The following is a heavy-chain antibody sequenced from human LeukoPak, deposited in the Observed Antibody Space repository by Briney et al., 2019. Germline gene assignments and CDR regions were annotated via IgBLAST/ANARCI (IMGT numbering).Heavy chain of an antibody. D-gene: IGHD3-10*01. CDR2: IYHSGIT. J-gene: IGHJ4*02. CDR3: ARIYGSGSLYFDY. CDR1: GYSISSDYY. V-gene: IGHV4-38-2*02. Sequence: SETLSLTCTVSGYSISSDYYWGWIRQPPGKGLEWVGSIYHSGITYYNPSLKSRVTISVDTSKNQFSLKLSSVTAADTAIYYCARIYGSGSLYFDYWGQGTLVTVSS.